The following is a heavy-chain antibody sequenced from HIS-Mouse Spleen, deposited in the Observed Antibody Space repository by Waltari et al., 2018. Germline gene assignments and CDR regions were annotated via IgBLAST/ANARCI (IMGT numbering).Heavy chain of an antibody. CDR1: GGSISSYY. D-gene: IGHD3-3*01. CDR3: ARDFHDFWSGYYGGDKKHDAFDI. Sequence: QVQLQESGPGLVKPSETLSLTCTVSGGSISSYYWSWIRQPAGKGLEGIGRIYTSGSTHYTPSLRSRVTMSVDTSKNQFSLKLSSVTAAATAVYYCARDFHDFWSGYYGGDKKHDAFDIWGQGTMVTVSS. V-gene: IGHV4-4*07. CDR2: IYTSGST. J-gene: IGHJ3*02.